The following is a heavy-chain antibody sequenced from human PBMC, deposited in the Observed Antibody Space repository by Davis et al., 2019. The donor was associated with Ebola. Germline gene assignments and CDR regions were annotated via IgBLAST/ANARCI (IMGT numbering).Heavy chain of an antibody. Sequence: GSLRLSCTVFGGSVRSSRHYWGWIRQPPGKGLEWIGEITHSGSTNYNPSLKSRVTISVDTSKNQFSLKLSSVTAADTAVYYCARGRYYDFWSSAFDIWGQGTMVTISS. CDR2: ITHSGST. D-gene: IGHD3-3*01. CDR1: GGSVRSSRHY. CDR3: ARGRYYDFWSSAFDI. V-gene: IGHV4-39*07. J-gene: IGHJ3*02.